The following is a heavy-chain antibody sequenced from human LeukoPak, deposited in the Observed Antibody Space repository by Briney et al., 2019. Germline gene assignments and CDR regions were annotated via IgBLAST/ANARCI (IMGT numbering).Heavy chain of an antibody. J-gene: IGHJ5*02. CDR1: GFTFNNYA. Sequence: GGSLRLSCAASGFTFNNYAMHRVRQAPGKGLEWVAIISYDGSNKYYADSVKGRYTISRDNAKNSLYLQMNSLRAEDTAVYYCAKDYYGSGNWFDPWGQGTLVTVSS. V-gene: IGHV3-30-3*01. D-gene: IGHD3-10*01. CDR3: AKDYYGSGNWFDP. CDR2: ISYDGSNK.